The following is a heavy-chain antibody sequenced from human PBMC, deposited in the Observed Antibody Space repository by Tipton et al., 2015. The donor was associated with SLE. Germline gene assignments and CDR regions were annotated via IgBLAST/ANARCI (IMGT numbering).Heavy chain of an antibody. CDR2: IFYRGSY. Sequence: TLSLTCSVSGDSLSRHYWSWIRQPPGKGLEWIGYIFYRGSYNYNPSLKSRATISVEMSTSQFSLNLSSVTAADTAVYFCSSLTGDSACDALDGWGQGIMVTVSS. V-gene: IGHV4-59*11. CDR3: SSLTGDSACDALDG. J-gene: IGHJ3*01. CDR1: GDSLSRHY. D-gene: IGHD3-9*01.